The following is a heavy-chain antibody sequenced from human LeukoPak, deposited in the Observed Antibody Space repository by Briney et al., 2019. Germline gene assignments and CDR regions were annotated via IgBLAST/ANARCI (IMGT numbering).Heavy chain of an antibody. V-gene: IGHV4-39*01. Sequence: PSETLSLTCTVSGGSISSSSYYWGWIRQPPGKGLEWIGSIYYSGSTYYNPSFKSRVTISVDTSKNQFSLKLSSVTAADTAVYYCASQYCSSTSCSREPFDYWGQGTLVTVSS. CDR2: IYYSGST. J-gene: IGHJ4*02. D-gene: IGHD2-2*01. CDR3: ASQYCSSTSCSREPFDY. CDR1: GGSISSSSYY.